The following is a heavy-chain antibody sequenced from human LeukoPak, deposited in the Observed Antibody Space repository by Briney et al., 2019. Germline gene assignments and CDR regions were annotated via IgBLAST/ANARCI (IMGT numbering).Heavy chain of an antibody. CDR1: GYTFTGYY. V-gene: IGHV1-18*04. CDR2: ISAYNGNT. CDR3: VVDIVVVVAATEYDWFDP. D-gene: IGHD2-15*01. J-gene: IGHJ5*02. Sequence: ASVKVSCKASGYTFTGYYMHWVRQAPGQGLEWMGWISAYNGNTNYAQKLQGRVTMTTDTSTSTAYMELRSLRSDDTAVYYCVVDIVVVVAATEYDWFDPWGQVTLVTVSS.